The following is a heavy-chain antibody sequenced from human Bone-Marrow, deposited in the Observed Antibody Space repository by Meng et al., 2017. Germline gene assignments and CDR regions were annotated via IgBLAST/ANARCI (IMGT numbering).Heavy chain of an antibody. J-gene: IGHJ4*02. V-gene: IGHV3-7*01. CDR3: ARDVQVGAPK. D-gene: IGHD1-26*01. Sequence: GESLKISCAASGFIFSRDWMNWVRQAPGKGLEWVANINQDETKKHYGDSVKGRFTISRDNAKNSLYLQMNSLRAEDTAVYYCARDVQVGAPKWGQGTRVTGSS. CDR2: INQDETKK. CDR1: GFIFSRDW.